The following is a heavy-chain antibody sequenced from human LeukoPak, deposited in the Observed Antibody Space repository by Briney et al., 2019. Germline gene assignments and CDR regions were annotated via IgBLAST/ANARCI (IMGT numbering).Heavy chain of an antibody. D-gene: IGHD6-19*01. Sequence: SETLSLTCTVSGGSIGSSSYYWGWIRQPPGKGLEWIGSIYYSGSTYYNPSLKSRVTISVDTSKNQFSLKLSSVTAADTAVYYCARRGSSGWYYFDYWGQGTLVTVSS. CDR3: ARRGSSGWYYFDY. CDR1: GGSIGSSSYY. CDR2: IYYSGST. J-gene: IGHJ4*02. V-gene: IGHV4-39*01.